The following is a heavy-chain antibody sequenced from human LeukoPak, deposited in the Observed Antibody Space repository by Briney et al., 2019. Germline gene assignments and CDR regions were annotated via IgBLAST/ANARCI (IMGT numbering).Heavy chain of an antibody. D-gene: IGHD6-19*01. J-gene: IGHJ5*02. CDR1: GGTFSSYA. V-gene: IGHV1-69*04. Sequence: SVKVSCKASGGTFSSYAISWVRQAPGQGLEWMGRIIPILGIANYAQKFQGRVTITADKSTSTAYMELSSLRAEDTAVYYCASVLSGIAVAGSFDPWGQGTLVTVSS. CDR3: ASVLSGIAVAGSFDP. CDR2: IIPILGIA.